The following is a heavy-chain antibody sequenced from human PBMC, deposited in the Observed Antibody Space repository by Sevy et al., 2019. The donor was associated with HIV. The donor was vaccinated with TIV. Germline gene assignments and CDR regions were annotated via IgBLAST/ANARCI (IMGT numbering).Heavy chain of an antibody. CDR3: ARGGGYCSSTSCPLTYYYGMDV. Sequence: GGSLRLSCAASGFTFSDYYMSWIRQAPGKGLEWVSYISSSGSTMYYADSVKGRFTISRDNAKNSLYLQMNSLRAEDTAVYYCARGGGYCSSTSCPLTYYYGMDVWGQGTTVTVSS. CDR1: GFTFSDYY. CDR2: ISSSGSTM. V-gene: IGHV3-11*01. D-gene: IGHD2-2*03. J-gene: IGHJ6*02.